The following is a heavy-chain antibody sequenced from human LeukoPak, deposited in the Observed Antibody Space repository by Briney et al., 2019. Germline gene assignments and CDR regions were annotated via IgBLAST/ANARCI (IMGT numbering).Heavy chain of an antibody. CDR2: IYSGGNT. Sequence: GGSLRLSCTVSGFTVSSNSWSWVRQAPGKGLKWVSFIYSGGNTHYSDSVKGGFTISRDNSKNTLYLQMNSLRAEDTAIYYCARRAGEYSHPYDYWGQGTLVTVSS. CDR3: ARRAGEYSHPYDY. J-gene: IGHJ4*02. V-gene: IGHV3-53*01. CDR1: GFTVSSNS. D-gene: IGHD2-15*01.